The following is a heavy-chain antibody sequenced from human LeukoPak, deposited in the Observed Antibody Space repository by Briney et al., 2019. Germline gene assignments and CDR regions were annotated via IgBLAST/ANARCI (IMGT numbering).Heavy chain of an antibody. D-gene: IGHD1-7*01. Sequence: SETLSLTCTVSGGSISSYYWSWIRQPPGKGLEWIGYIYYSGSTNYNPSLKSRVTISVDTSKNQFSLKLSSVTAADTAVYYCARVELRDYYYGMDVWGQGTMVTVSS. CDR2: IYYSGST. CDR3: ARVELRDYYYGMDV. J-gene: IGHJ6*02. CDR1: GGSISSYY. V-gene: IGHV4-59*01.